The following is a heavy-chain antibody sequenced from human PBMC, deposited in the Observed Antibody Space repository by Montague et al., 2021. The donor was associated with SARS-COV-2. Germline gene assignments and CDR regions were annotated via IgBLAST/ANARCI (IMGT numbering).Heavy chain of an antibody. CDR3: YSGYDFGY. CDR1: GFTFNSYS. V-gene: IGHV3-21*01. Sequence: SLRLSCAASGFTFNSYSMNWVRQAPGKGLEWVSSISSSSTSIYYADSVKGRFTISRDNAKNSLYLQMNSLRAEDTAVYYCYSGYDFGYWGQGTLVTVPS. D-gene: IGHD5-12*01. CDR2: ISSSSTSI. J-gene: IGHJ4*02.